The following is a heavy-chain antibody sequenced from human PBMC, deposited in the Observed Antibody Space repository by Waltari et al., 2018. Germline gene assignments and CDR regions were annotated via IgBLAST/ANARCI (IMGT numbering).Heavy chain of an antibody. CDR1: GGTFSSYA. Sequence: QVQLVQSGAEVKKPGSSVKVSCKASGGTFSSYAISWVRQAPGQGLEWMGGIIPSLGIANYAQKCQGRVTITADKSTSTAYMELSSLRSEDTAVYYCALEAYCGGDCYSDYWGQGTLVTVSS. V-gene: IGHV1-69*10. D-gene: IGHD2-21*02. CDR2: IIPSLGIA. J-gene: IGHJ4*02. CDR3: ALEAYCGGDCYSDY.